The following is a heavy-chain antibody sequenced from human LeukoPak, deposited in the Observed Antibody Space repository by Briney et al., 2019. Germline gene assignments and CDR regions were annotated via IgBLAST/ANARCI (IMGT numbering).Heavy chain of an antibody. CDR1: GGSISSGGYY. V-gene: IGHV4-31*03. CDR3: AREYLGGEGGIDY. J-gene: IGHJ4*02. Sequence: SETLSLTCTVSGGSISSGGYYWSWIRQHPGKGLEWIGYIYYSGSTYYNPSLKSRVTISVDTSKNQFSLKLSSVTAADTAVYYCAREYLGGEGGIDYWGQGTLVTVSS. D-gene: IGHD3-10*01. CDR2: IYYSGST.